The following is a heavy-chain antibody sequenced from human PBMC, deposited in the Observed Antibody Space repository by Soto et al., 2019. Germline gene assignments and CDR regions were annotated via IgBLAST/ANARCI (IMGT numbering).Heavy chain of an antibody. CDR2: IYYSGST. CDR3: ARVRGLTGTTGWFDP. J-gene: IGHJ5*02. V-gene: IGHV4-59*01. Sequence: KTSETLSLTCTASGGSISSYYWSWIRQPPGKGLEWIGYIYYSGSTNYNPSLKSLVTLSVDTSKDQFSLKLSSVTAADTAVYYCARVRGLTGTTGWFDPWVQGTLVTVSS. CDR1: GGSISSYY. D-gene: IGHD1-7*01.